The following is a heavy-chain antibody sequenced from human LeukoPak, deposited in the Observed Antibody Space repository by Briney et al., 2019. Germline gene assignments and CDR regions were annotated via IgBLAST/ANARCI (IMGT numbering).Heavy chain of an antibody. Sequence: GGSLRLSCAASGFTFSDYYMSWIRQAPGKGLEWVSYISSSGSTIYYADSVKGRFTISRDNAKNSLYLQMNSLRAEDTAVYYCARASDFWSGYYFPWFDPWGQGTLVTVSS. J-gene: IGHJ5*02. D-gene: IGHD3-3*01. CDR1: GFTFSDYY. CDR3: ARASDFWSGYYFPWFDP. CDR2: ISSSGSTI. V-gene: IGHV3-11*04.